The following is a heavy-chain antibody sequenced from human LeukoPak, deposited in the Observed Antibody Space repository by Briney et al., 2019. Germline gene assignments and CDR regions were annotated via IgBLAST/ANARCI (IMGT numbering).Heavy chain of an antibody. J-gene: IGHJ4*02. V-gene: IGHV1-46*02. CDR3: ARATLYDYYFDY. CDR1: GYTFNSYY. CDR2: INPSGGST. D-gene: IGHD5/OR15-5a*01. Sequence: ASVKVSCKASGYTFNSYYVHWVRQAPGQGLEWMGIINPSGGSTSYAQKFQGRVTMTRDTSTSTVYMELSSLRSEDTAVYYCARATLYDYYFDYWGQGTLVTVSS.